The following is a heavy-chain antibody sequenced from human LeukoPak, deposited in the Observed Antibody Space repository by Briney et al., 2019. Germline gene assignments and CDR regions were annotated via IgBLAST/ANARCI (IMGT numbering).Heavy chain of an antibody. CDR1: GFTFSSYG. CDR2: IWYDGSHK. J-gene: IGHJ4*02. V-gene: IGHV3-33*08. Sequence: PGGSLRLSCAASGFTFSSYGMHWVRQAPGKGLEWVAVIWYDGSHKYYADSVKGRFTISRDNSQNTMYLQMNSLRAEDTAVYYCARENDYALDYWGQGTLVTVSS. CDR3: ARENDYALDY. D-gene: IGHD4-17*01.